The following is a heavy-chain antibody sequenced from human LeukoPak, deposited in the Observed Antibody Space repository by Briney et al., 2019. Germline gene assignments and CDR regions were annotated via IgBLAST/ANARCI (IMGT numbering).Heavy chain of an antibody. J-gene: IGHJ4*02. V-gene: IGHV7-4-1*02. CDR3: ARIWRSFGELAGVYGY. CDR2: INTNTGNP. CDR1: GYTFTNYA. D-gene: IGHD3-10*01. Sequence: ASVKVSCKASGYTFTNYAINWVRQAPGQGLELMGWINTNTGNPTYAQGFTGQFVFSLDTSVSTAYLQISSLKAEDTAVYYCARIWRSFGELAGVYGYWGQGTRVAVSP.